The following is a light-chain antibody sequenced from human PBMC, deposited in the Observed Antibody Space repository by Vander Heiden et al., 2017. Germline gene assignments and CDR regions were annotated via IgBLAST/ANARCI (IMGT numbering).Light chain of an antibody. CDR2: TVS. CDR1: QRISSY. Sequence: DRQMTQSPSSLSASVGDGVTITCRASQRISSYLNWYHQKPGKVPKLLLYTVSGLQSGVPPRSSGSGSGTDFPLTISSLQPADFGTFYCQQSDMSPSTFGQGTKVEIK. CDR3: QQSDMSPST. V-gene: IGKV1-39*01. J-gene: IGKJ1*01.